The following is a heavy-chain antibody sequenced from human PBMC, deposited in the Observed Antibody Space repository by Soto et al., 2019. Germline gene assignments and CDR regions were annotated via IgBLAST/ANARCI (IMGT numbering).Heavy chain of an antibody. CDR2: VKNNGGAT. CDR1: GFIFSHAW. J-gene: IGHJ5*02. V-gene: IGHV3-15*07. Sequence: EVQLVESGGDLVKPGGSLRLSCAASGFIFSHAWFHWVRQPPGKGLELVGRVKNNGGATDYAASVKGRFTISRDDSKDAVHPQMCRPGTEETAIKFCAAELGPAYDSNNWFDPWGQGTLVTVSS. D-gene: IGHD2-21*01. CDR3: AAELGPAYDSNNWFDP.